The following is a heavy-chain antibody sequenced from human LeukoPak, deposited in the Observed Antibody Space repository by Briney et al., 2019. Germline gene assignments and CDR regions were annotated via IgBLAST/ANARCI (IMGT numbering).Heavy chain of an antibody. CDR3: ARRSVLVGAATQAFDI. CDR1: GYSFTSYW. D-gene: IGHD2-15*01. CDR2: IYPGDSDT. V-gene: IGHV5-51*01. Sequence: GESLKISCKGSGYSFTSYWIGWVRQMPGKGLEWMGTIYPGDSDTRYSPSFQGQVTISADKSISTAYLQWSSLKASDTAMFYCARRSVLVGAATQAFDIWGQGTMVTVSS. J-gene: IGHJ3*02.